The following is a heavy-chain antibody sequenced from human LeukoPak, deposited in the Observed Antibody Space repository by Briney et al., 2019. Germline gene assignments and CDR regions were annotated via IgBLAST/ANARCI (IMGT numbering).Heavy chain of an antibody. J-gene: IGHJ5*02. V-gene: IGHV4-59*01. CDR3: ARGLGYCSSTSCPGGEAWFDP. CDR2: IYYSGST. D-gene: IGHD2-2*01. Sequence: SETLSLTCTVSGGSISSYYWSWIRQPPGKGLEWIGYIYYSGSTNYNPSLKSRVTISVDTSKNQFSLKLSSVTAADTAVYYCARGLGYCSSTSCPGGEAWFDPWGQETLVTVSS. CDR1: GGSISSYY.